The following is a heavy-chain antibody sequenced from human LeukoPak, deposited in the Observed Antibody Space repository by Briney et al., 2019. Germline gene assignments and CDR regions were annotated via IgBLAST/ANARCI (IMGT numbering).Heavy chain of an antibody. Sequence: ASVKVSCKASGYTFTSYYMHWVRQAPGQGLEWMGIINPSGGSTNYAQKFQGRVTMTRDTSISTAYMELSRLRSDDTAVYYCARAPAVAGTYYFDYWGQGTLVTVSS. J-gene: IGHJ4*02. D-gene: IGHD6-19*01. V-gene: IGHV1-2*02. CDR2: INPSGGST. CDR3: ARAPAVAGTYYFDY. CDR1: GYTFTSYY.